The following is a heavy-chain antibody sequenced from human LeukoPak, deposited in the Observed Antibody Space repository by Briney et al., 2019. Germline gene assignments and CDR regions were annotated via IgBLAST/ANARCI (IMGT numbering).Heavy chain of an antibody. V-gene: IGHV5-51*01. Sequence: GESLKISCKGSGYSFTSYWIGWVRQMPGKGLEWMGIIYPGDSDTRYSPSFQGQVTISADKSISTAYLQWSSLKASDTAMYYCARHMITFGGVIRYMDVWGKGTTVTVSS. J-gene: IGHJ6*03. CDR3: ARHMITFGGVIRYMDV. CDR2: IYPGDSDT. CDR1: GYSFTSYW. D-gene: IGHD3-16*02.